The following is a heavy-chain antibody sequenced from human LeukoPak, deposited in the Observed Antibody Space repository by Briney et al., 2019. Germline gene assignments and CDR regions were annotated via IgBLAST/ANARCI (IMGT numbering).Heavy chain of an antibody. CDR1: GYTFTGYY. CDR3: ARRRSSGWYEP. V-gene: IGHV1-2*06. Sequence: ASAKVSCKASGYTFTGYYMHWVRQAPGQGLEWMGRINPNSGGTNYAQKFQGRVTMTRDTSISTAYMELSRLRSDDTAVYYCARRRSSGWYEPWGQGTLVTVSS. CDR2: INPNSGGT. J-gene: IGHJ5*02. D-gene: IGHD6-19*01.